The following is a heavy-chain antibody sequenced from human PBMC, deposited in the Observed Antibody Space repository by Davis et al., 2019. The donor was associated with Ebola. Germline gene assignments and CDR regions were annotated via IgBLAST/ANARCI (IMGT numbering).Heavy chain of an antibody. D-gene: IGHD2-2*02. CDR3: AKRACSSSSCYTTWFDP. CDR1: GFTFSSYS. Sequence: GGSLRLSCAASGFTFSSYSMNWVRQAPGKGLEWVSAISGSGGSTYYADSVKGRFTISRDNSKSTLYLQMNSLRAEDTAVYHCAKRACSSSSCYTTWFDPWGQGTLVTVSS. J-gene: IGHJ5*02. V-gene: IGHV3-23*01. CDR2: ISGSGGST.